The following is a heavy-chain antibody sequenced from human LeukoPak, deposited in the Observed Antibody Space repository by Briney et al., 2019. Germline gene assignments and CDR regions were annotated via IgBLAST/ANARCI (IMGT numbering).Heavy chain of an antibody. CDR2: IYYSGTT. Sequence: SETLSLTCSVSDGSISSGYYYWAWIRQPPGKGPEWIGGIYYSGTTYPNPSLKSRVTISVDTSKNQFSLKLSSVTAADTAVYYCARGSKYRKVRWFDPWGQGTLVTVSS. CDR3: ARGSKYRKVRWFDP. V-gene: IGHV4-39*01. CDR1: DGSISSGYYY. D-gene: IGHD1-14*01. J-gene: IGHJ5*02.